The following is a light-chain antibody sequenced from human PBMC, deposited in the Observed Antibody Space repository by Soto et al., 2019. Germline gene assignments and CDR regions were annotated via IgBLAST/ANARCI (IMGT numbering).Light chain of an antibody. CDR2: DAS. Sequence: AIQLTQSPSSLSASVGDRVTITCRASQGISSALAWYQQKPGKAPKLLIYDASSLEGGVPSRFSGSGSGTDFTLIISSLQPEDFATYYCQQFNQGFTFGPGTKVDIK. J-gene: IGKJ3*01. V-gene: IGKV1-13*02. CDR1: QGISSA. CDR3: QQFNQGFT.